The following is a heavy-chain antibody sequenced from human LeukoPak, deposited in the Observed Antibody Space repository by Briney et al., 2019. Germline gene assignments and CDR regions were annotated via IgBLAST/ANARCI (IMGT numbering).Heavy chain of an antibody. J-gene: IGHJ6*03. V-gene: IGHV4-34*01. CDR1: GVSFRGYY. D-gene: IGHD6-13*01. CDR2: INHSGST. CDR3: ARGRTISSSSWAYYYYYYMDV. Sequence: SETLSLTCAVYGVSFRGYYWSWIRQPPRKGLGWRGEINHSGSTNYNPAIKSRVTISVDTSNNKFSLKLSSVPPADTAVYYCARGRTISSSSWAYYYYYYMDVWGKGTTVTVSS.